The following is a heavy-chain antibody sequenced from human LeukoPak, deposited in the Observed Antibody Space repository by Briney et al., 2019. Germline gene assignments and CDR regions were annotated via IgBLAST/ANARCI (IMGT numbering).Heavy chain of an antibody. Sequence: PSQTLSLTCAVSGGSISNYGYSWSWIRQPPGKGLEWIGEINHSGSTNYNPSLKSRVTISVDTSKNQFSLKLSSVTAADTAVYYCARGLYCSSTSCYGRGNNWFDPWGQGTLVTVSS. V-gene: IGHV4-30-2*01. D-gene: IGHD2-2*01. CDR1: GGSISNYGYS. CDR3: ARGLYCSSTSCYGRGNNWFDP. CDR2: INHSGST. J-gene: IGHJ5*02.